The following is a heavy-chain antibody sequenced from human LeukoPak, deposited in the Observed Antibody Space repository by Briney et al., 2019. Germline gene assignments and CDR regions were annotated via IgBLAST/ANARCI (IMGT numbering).Heavy chain of an antibody. V-gene: IGHV4-34*01. D-gene: IGHD6-13*01. CDR2: INHSGST. CDR1: GGSFSGYY. CDR3: ARLASSSWYYYYYMDV. Sequence: SETLSLTCAVYGGSFSGYYWSWIRQPPGKGLEWIGEINHSGSTNYNPSLKSRVTISVDTSKNQFSLKLSSVTAADTAVYYCARLASSSWYYYYYMDVWGKGTTVTIS. J-gene: IGHJ6*03.